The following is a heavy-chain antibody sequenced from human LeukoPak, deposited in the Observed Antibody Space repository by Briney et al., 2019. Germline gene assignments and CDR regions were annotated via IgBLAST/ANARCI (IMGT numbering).Heavy chain of an antibody. CDR3: ARGDPPAAIRYYYYYMDV. CDR2: MNPNSGNT. D-gene: IGHD2-2*02. V-gene: IGHV1-8*01. CDR1: GYTFTSYD. J-gene: IGHJ6*03. Sequence: ASVTVSCKASGYTFTSYDINWVRQATGQGLEWMGWMNPNSGNTGYAQKFQGRVTMTRNTSISTAYMELSSLRSEDTAVYYCARGDPPAAIRYYYYYMDVWGKGTTVTVSS.